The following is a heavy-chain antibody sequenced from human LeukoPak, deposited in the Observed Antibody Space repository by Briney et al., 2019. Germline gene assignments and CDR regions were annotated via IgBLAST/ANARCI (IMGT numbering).Heavy chain of an antibody. J-gene: IGHJ4*02. V-gene: IGHV4-34*01. CDR2: INHSGST. Sequence: SETLSLTCAVYGGSFSGYYWSWIRQPPGKGLEWIGEINHSGSTNYNPSLKSRVTISVDTSKNQFSLKLSSVTAADTAVYYCSYGPYYYDSSGSPGYRGQGTLVTVSS. D-gene: IGHD3-22*01. CDR3: SYGPYYYDSSGSPGY. CDR1: GGSFSGYY.